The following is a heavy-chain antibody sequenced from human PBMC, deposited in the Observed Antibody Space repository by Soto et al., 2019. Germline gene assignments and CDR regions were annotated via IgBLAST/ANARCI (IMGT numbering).Heavy chain of an antibody. J-gene: IGHJ4*02. Sequence: QEQVVESGGGVVHPGRSLRLSCAASGFSFSTYGMHWVRQAPGKGLERVALISYEGSNSYYADSVKGRFTISRDNSNNTVYLQMNSLRAEDTALYYCAKDRASGYYGAIDFWGQGTVVTVSS. V-gene: IGHV3-30*18. D-gene: IGHD6-25*01. CDR3: AKDRASGYYGAIDF. CDR2: ISYEGSNS. CDR1: GFSFSTYG.